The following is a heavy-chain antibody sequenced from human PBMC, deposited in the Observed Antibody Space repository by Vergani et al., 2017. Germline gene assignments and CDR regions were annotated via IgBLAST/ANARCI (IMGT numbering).Heavy chain of an antibody. CDR3: GRGSDNYN. CDR2: IKNNGDST. CDR1: GFTFSSHA. J-gene: IGHJ4*02. V-gene: IGHV3-23*01. Sequence: EVQLLQSEGAVVQPGGSLRLSCVASGFTFSSHAMSWVRQGPGQGLEWVSSIKNNGDSTHYADSVKGRFTISRDNSKNTLYLQMNSLIVEDTAVYYCGRGSDNYNWGQGTLVTVSS. D-gene: IGHD5-24*01.